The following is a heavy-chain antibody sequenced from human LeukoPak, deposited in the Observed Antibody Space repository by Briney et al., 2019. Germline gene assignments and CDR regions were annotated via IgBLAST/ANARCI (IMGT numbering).Heavy chain of an antibody. Sequence: SETLSLTCTVSGYSISNYYWSWIRQPPGKGLEWIGYIYFSGSTKYNPSLKSRVTISIDTSKYQFSLKLNSLTPADTAVYYCARTVPLSYYYDSSGYYYDYWGQGTLVTVSS. CDR1: GYSISNYY. CDR3: ARTVPLSYYYDSSGYYYDY. CDR2: IYFSGST. V-gene: IGHV4-59*01. D-gene: IGHD3-22*01. J-gene: IGHJ4*02.